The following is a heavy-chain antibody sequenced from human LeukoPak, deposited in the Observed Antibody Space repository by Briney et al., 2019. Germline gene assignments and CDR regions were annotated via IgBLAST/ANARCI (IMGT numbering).Heavy chain of an antibody. V-gene: IGHV3-53*01. D-gene: IGHD4-17*01. CDR3: ARDQDEMTTVTSFDY. J-gene: IGHJ4*02. CDR2: IYSGDSGVST. Sequence: PGGSLRLSCAASGFSVSNTYMSWVRQAPGKGLEWVSVIYSGDSGVSTYYADSVKGRFTISRDNAKNTLYLQMNSLRAEDTAVYYCARDQDEMTTVTSFDYWGQGTLVTVSS. CDR1: GFSVSNTY.